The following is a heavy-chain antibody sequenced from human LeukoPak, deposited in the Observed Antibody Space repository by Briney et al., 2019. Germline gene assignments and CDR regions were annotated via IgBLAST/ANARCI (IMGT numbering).Heavy chain of an antibody. D-gene: IGHD2-2*01. Sequence: ASVKVSCKASGYTFTSYVMHWVRQAPGQRLEWMGWSNAGNDNTKYSQEFQGRVTITSDTSASTAYMELSSLRSEDMAVYYCARGGSYCSSTSCLHDAFDIWGQGTMVTVSS. J-gene: IGHJ3*02. CDR3: ARGGSYCSSTSCLHDAFDI. V-gene: IGHV1-3*02. CDR1: GYTFTSYV. CDR2: SNAGNDNT.